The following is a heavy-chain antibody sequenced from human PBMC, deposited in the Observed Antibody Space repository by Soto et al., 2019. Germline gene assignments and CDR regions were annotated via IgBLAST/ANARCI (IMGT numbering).Heavy chain of an antibody. CDR1: GGSISSYY. CDR3: ARVGYSSSWYYFDY. J-gene: IGHJ4*02. D-gene: IGHD6-13*01. V-gene: IGHV4-59*01. Sequence: SETLSLTCTVSGGSISSYYWSWIRQPPGKGLEWIGYIYYSGSTNYNPSLKSRVTISVDTSKNQFSLKLSSVTAADTAVYYCARVGYSSSWYYFDYWGQGTLVTVSS. CDR2: IYYSGST.